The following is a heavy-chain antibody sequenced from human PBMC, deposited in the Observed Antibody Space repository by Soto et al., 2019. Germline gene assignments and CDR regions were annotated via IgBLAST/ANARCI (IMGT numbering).Heavy chain of an antibody. J-gene: IGHJ2*01. D-gene: IGHD2-21*02. CDR1: GFTFSSYE. Sequence: EVQLVESGGGLVQPGGSLRLSCAASGFTFSSYEMNWVRQAPGKGLEWGSYISSSGSTIYYADSVKGRFTISRDNAKNSLYLQMNSLRAEDTAVYYCARGSYCGGDCYSGLWYFDLWGRGTLVTVSS. CDR2: ISSSGSTI. V-gene: IGHV3-48*03. CDR3: ARGSYCGGDCYSGLWYFDL.